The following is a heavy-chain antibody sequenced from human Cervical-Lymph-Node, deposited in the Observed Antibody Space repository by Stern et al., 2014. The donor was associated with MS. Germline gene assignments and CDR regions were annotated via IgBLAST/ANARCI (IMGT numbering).Heavy chain of an antibody. D-gene: IGHD3-10*01. CDR2: INSKSGGT. V-gene: IGHV1-2*02. CDR1: GYTFTGYY. CDR3: ARDLIGDGDLSLDN. Sequence: QLVQSEAEVKKPGASVKVSCKASGYTFTGYYIHWVRQAPGQGPEWMGWINSKSGGTNYAQSFQGRVTMTRDTSISTAYMELSGLRPDDTAVYYCARDLIGDGDLSLDNWGQGTLVTVSS. J-gene: IGHJ4*02.